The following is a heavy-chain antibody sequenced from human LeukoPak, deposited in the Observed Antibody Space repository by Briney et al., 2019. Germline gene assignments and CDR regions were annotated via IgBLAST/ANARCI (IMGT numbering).Heavy chain of an antibody. Sequence: PSQTLSLTCTVSGGSISSGGYYWNWIRQHPGKGLEWIGYIYYSGSTNYNPSLKSRVTISVDTSKNQFSLKLSSVTAADTAVYYCARSEDFWSGYFSFNWFDPWGQGTLVTVSS. CDR1: GGSISSGGYY. D-gene: IGHD3-3*01. V-gene: IGHV4-61*08. CDR2: IYYSGST. CDR3: ARSEDFWSGYFSFNWFDP. J-gene: IGHJ5*02.